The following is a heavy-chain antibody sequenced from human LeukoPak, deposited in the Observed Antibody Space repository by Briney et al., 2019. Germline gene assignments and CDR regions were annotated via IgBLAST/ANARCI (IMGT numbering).Heavy chain of an antibody. D-gene: IGHD3-22*01. V-gene: IGHV7-4-1*02. Sequence: GASVKVSCKASGYTFTSYAMNWVRQAPGQGLEWMGWINTNTGNPTYAQGFTGRFVFSLDTSVSTAYLQISSLKAEDTAVYYCARSFPYDSSGYYYGSDAFDIWGQGTMVTVSS. CDR1: GYTFTSYA. CDR3: ARSFPYDSSGYYYGSDAFDI. CDR2: INTNTGNP. J-gene: IGHJ3*02.